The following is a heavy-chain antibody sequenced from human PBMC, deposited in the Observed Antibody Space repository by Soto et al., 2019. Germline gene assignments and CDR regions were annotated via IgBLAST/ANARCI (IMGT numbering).Heavy chain of an antibody. J-gene: IGHJ5*02. CDR2: INPRSGDT. Sequence: QVQLVQSGAEVKKPGASVKVSCKASGYTFIGYYIHWVRQAPGQGLEWMGRINPRSGDTTYAQKFQGRLTMTRDTSISTAYMELSSLRSDDTAVYYCGRDGVGATPLGWFDPWGQRSLVTVSS. CDR1: GYTFIGYY. CDR3: GRDGVGATPLGWFDP. V-gene: IGHV1-2*06. D-gene: IGHD1-26*01.